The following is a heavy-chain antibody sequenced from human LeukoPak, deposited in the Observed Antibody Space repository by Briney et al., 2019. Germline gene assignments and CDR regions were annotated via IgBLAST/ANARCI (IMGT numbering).Heavy chain of an antibody. CDR1: GYTFTSYG. CDR3: ARTEGVGYYYDSSGLDY. D-gene: IGHD3-22*01. Sequence: ASVKVSCKASGYTFTSYGISWVRQAPGQVLEWMGWISTYNGNTNYAQKLQGRVTMTTDTSTSTAYMELRSLRSDDTAVYYCARTEGVGYYYDSSGLDYWGQGTLVTVSS. J-gene: IGHJ4*02. V-gene: IGHV1-18*01. CDR2: ISTYNGNT.